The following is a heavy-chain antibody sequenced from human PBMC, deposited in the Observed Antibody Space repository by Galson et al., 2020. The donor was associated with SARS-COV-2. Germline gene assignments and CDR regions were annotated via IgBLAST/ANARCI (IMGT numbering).Heavy chain of an antibody. CDR2: IYYRGST. V-gene: IGHV4-59*01. J-gene: IGHJ6*02. CDR1: GGSISRYY. Sequence: SETLSLTCTVSGGSISRYYWSWIRQPPGKGLEWIGYIYYRGSTNYNPSLKRRVTISVDTSKNQFSLKLSSVTAADTAVYYCAGSQGTLDLYGMDVWGQGTTVTVFS. D-gene: IGHD3-3*01. CDR3: AGSQGTLDLYGMDV.